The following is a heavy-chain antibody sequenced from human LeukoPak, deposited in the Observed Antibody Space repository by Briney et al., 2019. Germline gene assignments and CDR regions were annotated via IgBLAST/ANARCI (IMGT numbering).Heavy chain of an antibody. D-gene: IGHD6-19*01. V-gene: IGHV1-18*01. Sequence: PGGSLRLSCAASGYTFTSYGISWVRQAPGQGLEWMGWISAYNGNTNYAQKLQGRVTMTTDTSTSTAYMELRSLRFDDTAVYYCARDVAWYSSGWYVDYWGQGTLVTVSS. J-gene: IGHJ4*02. CDR2: ISAYNGNT. CDR1: GYTFTSYG. CDR3: ARDVAWYSSGWYVDY.